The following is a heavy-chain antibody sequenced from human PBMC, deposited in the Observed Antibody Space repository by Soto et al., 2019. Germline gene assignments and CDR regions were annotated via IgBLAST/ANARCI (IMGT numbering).Heavy chain of an antibody. Sequence: SAKVSCKVSGGSFSTYTLTWVRHAPGQGLEWMGGIIPIFGIVNYAQKFQGRVTITADRSTTTAYMELISLRSDDTAVYYCAILTPITGVYWGQGAEVTVSS. J-gene: IGHJ4*02. CDR3: AILTPITGVY. D-gene: IGHD5-12*01. CDR1: GGSFSTYT. V-gene: IGHV1-69*10. CDR2: IIPIFGIV.